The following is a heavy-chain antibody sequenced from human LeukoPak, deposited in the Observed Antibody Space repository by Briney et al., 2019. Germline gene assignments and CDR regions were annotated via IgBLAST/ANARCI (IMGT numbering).Heavy chain of an antibody. D-gene: IGHD2-2*02. CDR3: ARVRCSSTSCYKEDAFDI. Sequence: PSETLSLTSTVSGGSISSYYWSWIRQPPGKGLEWIGYIYYSGSTNYNPSLKSRVTISVDTSKNQFSLKLSSVTAADTAVYYCARVRCSSTSCYKEDAFDIWGQGTMVTVSS. V-gene: IGHV4-59*01. CDR1: GGSISSYY. J-gene: IGHJ3*02. CDR2: IYYSGST.